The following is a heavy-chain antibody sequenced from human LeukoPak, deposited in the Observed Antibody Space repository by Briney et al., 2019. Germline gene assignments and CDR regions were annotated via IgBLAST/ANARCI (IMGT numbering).Heavy chain of an antibody. D-gene: IGHD2-2*01. Sequence: ASVKVSCKASGYSFTSYYMHWVRQAPAQGLEWMGIINPNGGSTSYAQKFQGRATMTRDMSTSTFYMELSRLKSEDTAMYYCARGVVPAGFPGWWFDPWGLGTLVTVSS. CDR2: INPNGGST. J-gene: IGHJ5*02. CDR1: GYSFTSYY. V-gene: IGHV1-46*01. CDR3: ARGVVPAGFPGWWFDP.